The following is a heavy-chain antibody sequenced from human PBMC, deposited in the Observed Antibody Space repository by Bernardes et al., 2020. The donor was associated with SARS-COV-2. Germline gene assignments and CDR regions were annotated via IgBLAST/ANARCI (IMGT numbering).Heavy chain of an antibody. V-gene: IGHV1-58*01. J-gene: IGHJ6*02. CDR3: AADSYYDFWSGPDYYGMDV. CDR2: IVVGSGNT. D-gene: IGHD3-3*01. Sequence: KVSCKASGFTFTSSAVQWVRQARGQRLEWIGWIVVGSGNTNYAQKFQERVTITRDMSTSTAYMELSSLRSEDTAVYYCAADSYYDFWSGPDYYGMDVWGQGTTVTVSS. CDR1: GFTFTSSA.